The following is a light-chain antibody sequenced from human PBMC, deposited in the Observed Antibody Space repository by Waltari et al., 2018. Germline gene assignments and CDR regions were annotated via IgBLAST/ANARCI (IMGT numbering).Light chain of an antibody. Sequence: EIVLTQSPGTLSLSPGERATLSCRASQSVNVNYLAWYQQKFSQTPRLLIYGASNRAAGIPDRFSGSGSGTDFTLTISRLEPEDSAVYYCQQYGDGSFTFGQGTKLEI. CDR3: QQYGDGSFT. CDR1: QSVNVNY. V-gene: IGKV3-20*01. J-gene: IGKJ2*01. CDR2: GAS.